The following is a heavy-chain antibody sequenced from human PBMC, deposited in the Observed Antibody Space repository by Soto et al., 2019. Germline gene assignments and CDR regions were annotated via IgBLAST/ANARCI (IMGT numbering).Heavy chain of an antibody. V-gene: IGHV3-48*03. D-gene: IGHD1-26*01. CDR2: ISSSGSTI. CDR3: ARDLQWELPYYYYGMDV. CDR1: GFTFSSYE. J-gene: IGHJ6*02. Sequence: EVQLVESGGGLVQPGGSLRLSCAASGFTFSSYEMNWVRQAPGKGLEWVSYISSSGSTIYYADSVKGRFTISRDNAKNSLYLQMNSLRAEDTAVYYCARDLQWELPYYYYGMDVWGQGTTVTFSS.